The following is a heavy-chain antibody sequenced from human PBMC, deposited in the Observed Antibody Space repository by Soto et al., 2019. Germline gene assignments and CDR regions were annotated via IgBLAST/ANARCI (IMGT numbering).Heavy chain of an antibody. CDR2: IIPIFGTA. V-gene: IGHV1-69*13. Sequence: SVKVSCKASGGTFSSYAISWVRQAPGQGLEWMGGIIPIFGTANYAQKFQGRVTITADESTSTAYMELSSLRSEDTAVYYCARGPLITMVRGVTPSVWGQGTLVTVSS. CDR3: ARGPLITMVRGVTPSV. J-gene: IGHJ4*02. CDR1: GGTFSSYA. D-gene: IGHD3-10*01.